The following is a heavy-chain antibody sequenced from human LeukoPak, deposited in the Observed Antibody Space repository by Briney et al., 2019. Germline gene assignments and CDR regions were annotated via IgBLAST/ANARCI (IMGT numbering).Heavy chain of an antibody. D-gene: IGHD6-19*01. CDR3: ARAQGYSSGWDFQH. V-gene: IGHV1-69*05. J-gene: IGHJ1*01. CDR2: IIPLFGQA. CDR1: GGTFSSYA. Sequence: RASVKVSCKASGGTFSSYAISWVRQAPGQGLEWMGGIIPLFGQAIYAQKFKGRVTITTDESTSTAYMELSSLRSEDTAVYYCARAQGYSSGWDFQHWGQGTLVTVSS.